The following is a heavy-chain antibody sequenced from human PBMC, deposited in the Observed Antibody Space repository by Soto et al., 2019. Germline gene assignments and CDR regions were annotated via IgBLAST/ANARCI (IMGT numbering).Heavy chain of an antibody. CDR2: INAGNGNT. V-gene: IGHV1-3*01. D-gene: IGHD3-10*01. CDR3: ARVTLVHGAHSYGY. J-gene: IGHJ4*02. CDR1: GYTFTSYA. Sequence: ASVKVSCKASGYTFTSYAMHWVRQAPGQRLEWMGWINAGNGNTKYSQKFQGRVTITRDTSASTAYMEPSSLRSEDTAVYYCARVTLVHGAHSYGYWAQRTLVTVSS.